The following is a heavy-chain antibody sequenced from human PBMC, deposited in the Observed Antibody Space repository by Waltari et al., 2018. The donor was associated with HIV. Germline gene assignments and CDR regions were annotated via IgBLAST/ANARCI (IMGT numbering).Heavy chain of an antibody. CDR1: GYTFTSYG. D-gene: IGHD2-2*01. CDR2: ISAYNGNT. V-gene: IGHV1-18*01. CDR3: ARDLLGIVVVPAAIGAGYYYYGMAV. Sequence: QVQLVQSGAEVKKPGASVKVSCKASGYTFTSYGISWVRQAPGQGLEWMGWISAYNGNTNYAQKLQGRVTMTQDTSTSTAYMEGRSLRSADTAGYYCARDLLGIVVVPAAIGAGYYYYGMAVWGQGTTVTVAS. J-gene: IGHJ6*02.